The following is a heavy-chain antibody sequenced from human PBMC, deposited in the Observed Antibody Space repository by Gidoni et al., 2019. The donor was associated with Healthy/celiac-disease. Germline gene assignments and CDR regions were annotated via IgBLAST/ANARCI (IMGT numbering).Heavy chain of an antibody. CDR1: GFTFSSYA. V-gene: IGHV3-23*04. CDR3: AKESYYYDSSGGGMDV. Sequence: EVQLVESGGGLVQPGGSLRLSCAASGFTFSSYAMSWVRQAPGKGLEWVSAISGSVGSTYYADSVKGRFTISRDNSKNTLYLQMNSLRAEDTAVYYCAKESYYYDSSGGGMDVWGQGTTVTVSS. J-gene: IGHJ6*02. CDR2: ISGSVGST. D-gene: IGHD3-22*01.